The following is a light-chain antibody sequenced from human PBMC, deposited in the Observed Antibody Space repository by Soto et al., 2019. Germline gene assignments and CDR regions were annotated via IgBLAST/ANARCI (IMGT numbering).Light chain of an antibody. V-gene: IGKV1-39*01. Sequence: DIQMTQSPSSLSASVGDRVTITCRASQRMSSYLIWYQQKPGKAPKLLIYAASSLQSGVPSRFSGSGSGTHFSLTISSLQPEDFATYYCQQSYTTPTWTFGQGTKVEMK. CDR3: QQSYTTPTWT. J-gene: IGKJ1*01. CDR1: QRMSSY. CDR2: AAS.